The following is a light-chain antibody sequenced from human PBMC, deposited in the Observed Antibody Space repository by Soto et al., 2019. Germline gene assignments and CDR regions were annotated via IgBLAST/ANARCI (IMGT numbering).Light chain of an antibody. CDR1: SSDVGGYKY. CDR2: DVS. J-gene: IGLJ2*01. V-gene: IGLV2-11*01. CDR3: CAYAGSYTVL. Sequence: QSALTQPRSVSGSPGQSVTISCTGTSSDVGGYKYVSWYQQHPGKVPKLMMFDVSERPSGVPDRFSGSKSGNTASLSISGLQAEDEADDYCCAYAGSYTVLFGGGTKVTVL.